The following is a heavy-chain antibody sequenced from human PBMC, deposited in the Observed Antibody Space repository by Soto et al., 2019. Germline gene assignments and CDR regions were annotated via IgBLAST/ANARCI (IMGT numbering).Heavy chain of an antibody. V-gene: IGHV1-18*01. D-gene: IGHD3-3*01. CDR3: ARAPYYDFWSGYYPSDAFDI. Sequence: ASVKVSCKASGYTITSYGISWVRQAPGQGLEWMGWISAYNGNTNYAQKLQGRVTMTTDTSTSTAYMELRSLRSDDAAVYYCARAPYYDFWSGYYPSDAFDIWGQGTMVTVSS. CDR2: ISAYNGNT. CDR1: GYTITSYG. J-gene: IGHJ3*02.